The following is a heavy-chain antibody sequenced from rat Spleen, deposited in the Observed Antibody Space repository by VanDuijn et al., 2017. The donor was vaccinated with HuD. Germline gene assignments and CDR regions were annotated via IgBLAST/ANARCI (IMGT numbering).Heavy chain of an antibody. CDR3: TRDKTYYFDY. V-gene: IGHV2-63*01. J-gene: IGHJ2*01. CDR2: MRFDGDT. CDR1: GFSLTTFH. Sequence: QVQVKESGPGLVQPSQTLSLTCTVSGFSLTTFHVHWVRQPPGKGLEWMGRMRFDGDTYYNSALKSRLSISRDTSKNQVFLKMNSLQTDDTAVYYCTRDKTYYFDYWGQGVMVTVSS.